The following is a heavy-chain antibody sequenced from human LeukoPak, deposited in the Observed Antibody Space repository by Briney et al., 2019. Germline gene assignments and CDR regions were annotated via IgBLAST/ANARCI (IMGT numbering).Heavy chain of an antibody. CDR1: GGSFSGYY. D-gene: IGHD6-19*01. CDR3: AGGSSGGWYGEYFHR. Sequence: PSETLSLTCAVYGGSFSGYYWSWIRQPPGKGLEWIGEINHSGSTNYNPSLKSRVTISVDTSKNQFSLQLSSVTPDDTAVYFCAGGSSGGWYGEYFHRWGQGTLVTVSS. CDR2: INHSGST. V-gene: IGHV4-34*01. J-gene: IGHJ1*01.